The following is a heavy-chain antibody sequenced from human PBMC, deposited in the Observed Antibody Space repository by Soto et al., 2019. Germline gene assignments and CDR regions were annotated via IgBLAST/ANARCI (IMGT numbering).Heavy chain of an antibody. CDR2: IYHSGST. Sequence: QVQLQESGPGLVKPSGTLSLTCAVSGGSISSSNWWSWVRQPPGKGLEWIGEIYHSGSTNYNPSLESRVTISADRSKTQCSLRLSCVSAADTAVYYCARVAVAGTRVDYWGQGTLVTVSS. V-gene: IGHV4-4*02. J-gene: IGHJ4*02. CDR1: GGSISSSNW. D-gene: IGHD6-19*01. CDR3: ARVAVAGTRVDY.